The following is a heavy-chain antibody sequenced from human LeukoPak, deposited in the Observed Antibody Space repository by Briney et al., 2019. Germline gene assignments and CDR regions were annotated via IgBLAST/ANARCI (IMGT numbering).Heavy chain of an antibody. CDR3: ARGYCDNDRCYNDFDH. Sequence: ASVKVSCKASGYTFTSYAMHWVRQAPGQRLEWMGWINAGNGNTKYSQKFQGRVTITADKSTSTAYMELSSLRSEDTAVYYCARGYCDNDRCYNDFDHWGQGTLVTVSS. J-gene: IGHJ4*02. CDR2: INAGNGNT. CDR1: GYTFTSYA. D-gene: IGHD2-8*01. V-gene: IGHV1-3*01.